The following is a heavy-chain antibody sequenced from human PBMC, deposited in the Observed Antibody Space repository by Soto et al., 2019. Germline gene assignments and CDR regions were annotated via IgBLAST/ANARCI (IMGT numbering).Heavy chain of an antibody. J-gene: IGHJ5*02. CDR2: IYNSGST. V-gene: IGHV4-59*01. CDR3: ARDAGTRGWFDP. D-gene: IGHD3-10*01. CDR1: GGSISSYY. Sequence: ASETLSLTCTVSGGSISSYYWSWIRQPPGKGLEWIGYIYNSGSTNYNPSLKSRVTISVDTSKNQFSLKLTSVTAADTAVYFCARDAGTRGWFDPWGQGTPVTVSS.